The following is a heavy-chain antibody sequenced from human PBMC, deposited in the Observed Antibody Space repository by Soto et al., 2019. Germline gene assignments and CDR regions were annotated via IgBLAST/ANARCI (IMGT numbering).Heavy chain of an antibody. CDR1: GGSISSYY. J-gene: IGHJ4*02. CDR3: ASGNFPLLARLDC. CDR2: IYYSGST. Sequence: PSETLSLTCTVSGGSISSYYWSWIRQPQGKGLEWIGYIYYSGSTNYNPSLKSRVTISVDTSKNQFSLKLSSVTAADTAVYYCASGNFPLLARLDCWGQGTLVTVSS. D-gene: IGHD1-26*01. V-gene: IGHV4-59*01.